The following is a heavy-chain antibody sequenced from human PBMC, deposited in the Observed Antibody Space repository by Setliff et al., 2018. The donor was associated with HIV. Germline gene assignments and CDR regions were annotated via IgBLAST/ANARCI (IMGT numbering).Heavy chain of an antibody. CDR3: ASRGIVVVTMSMPDEFFVH. CDR1: GGSINSDNYY. Sequence: TCSVSGGSINSDNYYWGWIRQAPGKGLEWIGSIYYSGTTYYNPSLRGRVTISVDRSRNQFSLTLNSVTAADTVTYYCASRGIVVVTMSMPDEFFVHWGHGTLVTVSS. D-gene: IGHD2-21*02. V-gene: IGHV4-39*01. J-gene: IGHJ1*01. CDR2: IYYSGTT.